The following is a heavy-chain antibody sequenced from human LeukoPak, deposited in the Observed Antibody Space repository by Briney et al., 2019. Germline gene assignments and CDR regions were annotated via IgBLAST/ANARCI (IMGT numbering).Heavy chain of an antibody. J-gene: IGHJ4*02. CDR2: IRSKTDGGTT. CDR1: GFTFRDAW. Sequence: GGSLRLSCAASGFTFRDAWMTWVRQAPGKGLEWVGRIRSKTDGGTTDYAVSVQGRFTISRDDSKNTLYLQMSSLKTEDTAVYYCARETEIAARPGEEWVDYWGQGTLVTVSS. D-gene: IGHD6-6*01. CDR3: ARETEIAARPGEEWVDY. V-gene: IGHV3-15*01.